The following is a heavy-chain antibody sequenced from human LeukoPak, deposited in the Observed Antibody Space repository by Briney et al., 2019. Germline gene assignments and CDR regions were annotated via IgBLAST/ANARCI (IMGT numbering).Heavy chain of an antibody. CDR1: GGSISSYY. J-gene: IGHJ4*02. V-gene: IGHV4-59*01. D-gene: IGHD2-15*01. CDR2: IYYSGST. Sequence: SETLSLTCTVSGGSISSYYWSWIRQPPGKGLEWIGYIYYSGSTNYNPSLKSRVTISVDTSKNQFSLKLSSVTAADTAVYYCASYYCSGGSCLIDYWGRGTLVTVSS. CDR3: ASYYCSGGSCLIDY.